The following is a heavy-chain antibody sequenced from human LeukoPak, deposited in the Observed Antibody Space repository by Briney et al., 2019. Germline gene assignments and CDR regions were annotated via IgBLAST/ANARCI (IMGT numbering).Heavy chain of an antibody. J-gene: IGHJ5*02. D-gene: IGHD3-10*01. CDR2: IYTSGST. V-gene: IGHV4-4*07. Sequence: SETLSLTCTVSGGSISSYYWSWIRQPAGKGLEWIGRIYTSGSTNYNPSLKSRVTMPVDTSKNQFSLKLSSVTAADTAVYYCAREGLNMVRVVIPKEAWGWFDPWGQGTLVTVSS. CDR3: AREGLNMVRVVIPKEAWGWFDP. CDR1: GGSISSYY.